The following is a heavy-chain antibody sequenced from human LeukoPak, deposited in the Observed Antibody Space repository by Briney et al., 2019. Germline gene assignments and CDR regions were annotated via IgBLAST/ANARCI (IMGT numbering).Heavy chain of an antibody. V-gene: IGHV3-23*01. Sequence: GGSLRLSCAASGFIFNDYAMSWVRQVPGKGLECVSVISASGGKTYYADSVKGRFTISRDTSKTTISLQMNSLRVEDSAVYYCAKWTRTTLLRGDRARFDSWGQGTLVTVSS. CDR1: GFIFNDYA. CDR3: AKWTRTTLLRGDRARFDS. J-gene: IGHJ4*02. D-gene: IGHD3-10*01. CDR2: ISASGGKT.